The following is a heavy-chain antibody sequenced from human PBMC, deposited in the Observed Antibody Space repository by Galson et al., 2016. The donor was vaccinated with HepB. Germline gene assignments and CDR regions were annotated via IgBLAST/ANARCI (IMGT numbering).Heavy chain of an antibody. D-gene: IGHD5-18*01. CDR2: VWYDGSKK. Sequence: SLRLSCAASGFSLNSYVMHWVRQAPGKGLEWAAVVWYDGSKKYYADSVKGRFTISRDISKNTLYLQMNNLRVEDTAVYYCARDERENSLFDSWGQGTQVTVSS. J-gene: IGHJ4*02. CDR3: ARDERENSLFDS. V-gene: IGHV3-33*01. CDR1: GFSLNSYV.